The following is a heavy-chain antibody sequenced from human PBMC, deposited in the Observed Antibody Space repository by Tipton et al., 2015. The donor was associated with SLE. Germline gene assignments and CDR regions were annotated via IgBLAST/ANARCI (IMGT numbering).Heavy chain of an antibody. D-gene: IGHD1-26*01. V-gene: IGHV4-34*01. Sequence: TLSLTCTVYGGSFSGYYWSWIRQPLGKGLEWIGEINHSGSTNYNPSLESRLTISVDTSKDQVSLNLNSVTAADTAVYYCARGSGEGDWFDPWGQGTLVTVPS. J-gene: IGHJ5*02. CDR3: ARGSGEGDWFDP. CDR1: GGSFSGYY. CDR2: INHSGST.